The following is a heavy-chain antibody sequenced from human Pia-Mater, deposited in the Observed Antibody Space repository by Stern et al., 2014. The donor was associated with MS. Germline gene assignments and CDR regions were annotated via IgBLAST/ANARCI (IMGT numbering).Heavy chain of an antibody. CDR1: GFTFRSYG. J-gene: IGHJ4*02. V-gene: IGHV3-33*01. Sequence: VQLVQSGGGVVQPGRSLRLSCAASGFTFRSYGMHWVRQPPGKGLEWVAVIWYDGSNKYYADSVKGRFTISRDNSENTLYLQMNSLRAEDTAVYYCARGDSSSPLEYWGQGTLVTVSS. CDR2: IWYDGSNK. D-gene: IGHD6-6*01. CDR3: ARGDSSSPLEY.